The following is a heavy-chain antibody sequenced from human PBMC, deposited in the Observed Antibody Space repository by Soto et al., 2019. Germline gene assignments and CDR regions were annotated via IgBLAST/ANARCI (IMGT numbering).Heavy chain of an antibody. J-gene: IGHJ6*03. CDR2: ISGSGGST. V-gene: IGHV3-23*01. CDR3: AKAGCSGGSCYSGRRNYYYYYYMDV. CDR1: GFTFSSYA. Sequence: GGSLRLSCAASGFTFSSYAMSWVRQAPGKGLEWVSAISGSGGSTYYADSVKGRFTISRDNSKNTLYLQRNSLRANDTAVYYCAKAGCSGGSCYSGRRNYYYYYYMDVWGKGTTVTVSS. D-gene: IGHD2-15*01.